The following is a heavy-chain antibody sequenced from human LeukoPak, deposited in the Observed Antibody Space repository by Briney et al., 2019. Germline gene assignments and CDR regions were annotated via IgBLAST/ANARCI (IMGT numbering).Heavy chain of an antibody. CDR2: INTNTGNP. CDR3: ARGYYYDSSGYRQIIDY. CDR1: GYTFSSYA. J-gene: IGHJ4*02. Sequence: ASVKVSCKASGYTFSSYAMNWVRQAPGQGLEWMGWINTNTGNPTYAQGFTGRFVFSLDTSVSTAYLQISSLKAEDTAVYYCARGYYYDSSGYRQIIDYWGQGTLVTVSS. D-gene: IGHD3-22*01. V-gene: IGHV7-4-1*02.